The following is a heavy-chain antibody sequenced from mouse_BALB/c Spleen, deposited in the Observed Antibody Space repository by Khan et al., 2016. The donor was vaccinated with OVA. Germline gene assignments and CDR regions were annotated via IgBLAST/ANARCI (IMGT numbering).Heavy chain of an antibody. V-gene: IGHV1S135*01. CDR1: GYSFTSYY. CDR3: TRHGYVAWFTY. Sequence: VQLKESGPDLMKPWPSVKISCNASGYSFTSYYIHRVMQSLGTSPERIVYIDPFSGGTTYNQKFKGKATLTVDKSSSTSYIHLSNLTSEDSAVYYCTRHGYVAWFTYWGQGTLVTVSA. J-gene: IGHJ3*01. D-gene: IGHD2-2*01. CDR2: IDPFSGGT.